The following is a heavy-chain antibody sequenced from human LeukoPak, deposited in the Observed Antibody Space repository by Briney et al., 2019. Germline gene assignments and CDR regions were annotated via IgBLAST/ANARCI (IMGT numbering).Heavy chain of an antibody. CDR3: ARDRCPLCSGPDY. CDR2: ISSSSSYI. Sequence: GGSLRLSCAASGFTFSSYSMNWVRQAPGKGLEWVSSISSSSSYIYYADSVKGRFTISRDNAKNSLYLQMNSLRAEDTAVYYCARDRCPLCSGPDYWGQGTLVAVSS. J-gene: IGHJ4*02. V-gene: IGHV3-21*01. D-gene: IGHD2-15*01. CDR1: GFTFSSYS.